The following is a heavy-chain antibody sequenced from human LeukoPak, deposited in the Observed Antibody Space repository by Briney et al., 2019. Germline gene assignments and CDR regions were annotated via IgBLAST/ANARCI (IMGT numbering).Heavy chain of an antibody. J-gene: IGHJ3*02. V-gene: IGHV4-4*02. Sequence: KASETLSLTCAVSGGSMSSSNWWSWVRQPPGKGLEWIGEIYYSGSTNFNPSLKSRVTMSVDKFKGQFSLRLRSVTAADTAVYYCARVSLRYFDWGHHAFDIWGQGTVVTVSS. CDR3: ARVSLRYFDWGHHAFDI. CDR1: GGSMSSSNW. D-gene: IGHD3-9*01. CDR2: IYYSGST.